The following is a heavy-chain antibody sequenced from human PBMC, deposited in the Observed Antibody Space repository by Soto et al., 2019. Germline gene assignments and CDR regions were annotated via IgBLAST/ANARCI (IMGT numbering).Heavy chain of an antibody. Sequence: GGSLRLSCAASGFTFSSYAMSWVRQAPGKGLEWVSAIGGSGGSTYYADSVKGRFTISRDNSKNTLYLQMNSLRAEDTAVYYCAKDAHSSGWYVGFRYYYYGMDVWGQGTTVTVSS. J-gene: IGHJ6*02. CDR3: AKDAHSSGWYVGFRYYYYGMDV. CDR2: IGGSGGST. CDR1: GFTFSSYA. D-gene: IGHD6-19*01. V-gene: IGHV3-23*01.